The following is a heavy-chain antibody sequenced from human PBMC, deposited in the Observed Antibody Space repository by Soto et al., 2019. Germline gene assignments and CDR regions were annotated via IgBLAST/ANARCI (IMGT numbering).Heavy chain of an antibody. CDR3: ARDRPISRQLVLEYNWFDP. D-gene: IGHD6-13*01. CDR2: MNPGSGDT. Sequence: AASVKVSCKASGYTFTNNYVSWVRQATGQGLEWMGWMNPGSGDTGYAQKFQGRVTMTRDISIATAYMELRSLRSDDTAVYYCARDRPISRQLVLEYNWFDPWGQGTLVTVSS. CDR1: GYTFTNNY. V-gene: IGHV1-8*02. J-gene: IGHJ5*02.